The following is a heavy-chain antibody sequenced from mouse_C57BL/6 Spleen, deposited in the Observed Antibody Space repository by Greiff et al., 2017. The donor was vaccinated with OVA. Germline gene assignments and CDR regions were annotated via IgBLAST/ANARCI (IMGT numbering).Heavy chain of an antibody. D-gene: IGHD1-1*01. CDR3: TRRDSPITTVVAHFDY. Sequence: QVQLKESGAELVRPGASVTLSCKASGYTFTDYEMHWVKQTPVHGLEWIGAIDPETGGTAYNQKFKGKAILTADKSSSTAYMELRSLTSEDSAVYYCTRRDSPITTVVAHFDYWGQGTTLTVSS. J-gene: IGHJ2*01. CDR1: GYTFTDYE. CDR2: IDPETGGT. V-gene: IGHV1-15*01.